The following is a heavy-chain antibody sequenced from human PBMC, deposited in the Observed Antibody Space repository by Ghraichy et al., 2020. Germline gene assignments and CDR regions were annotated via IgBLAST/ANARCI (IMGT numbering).Heavy chain of an antibody. CDR1: GGSFSGYY. Sequence: SETLSLTCAVYGGSFSGYYWSWIRQPPGKGLEWIREINHSGSTNYNPSLKSRVTISVDTSKNQFSLKLSSVTAADTAVYYCARGRGGSYGRSDYWGQGTLVTVSS. V-gene: IGHV4-34*01. CDR2: INHSGST. J-gene: IGHJ4*02. D-gene: IGHD1-26*01. CDR3: ARGRGGSYGRSDY.